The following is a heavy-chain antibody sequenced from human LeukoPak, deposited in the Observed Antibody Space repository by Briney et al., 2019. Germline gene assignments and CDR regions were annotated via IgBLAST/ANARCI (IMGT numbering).Heavy chain of an antibody. CDR1: GYSISSGYY. D-gene: IGHD5-18*01. CDR2: IYHSGST. CDR3: ARDYRGYSYGYAANWFDP. V-gene: IGHV4-38-2*02. Sequence: SETLSLTCTVSGYSISSGYYWGWIRQPPGKGLEWIGSIYHSGSTYYNPSLKSRVTISVDTSKNQFSLKLSSVTAADTAVYYCARDYRGYSYGYAANWFDPWGQGTLVTVSS. J-gene: IGHJ5*02.